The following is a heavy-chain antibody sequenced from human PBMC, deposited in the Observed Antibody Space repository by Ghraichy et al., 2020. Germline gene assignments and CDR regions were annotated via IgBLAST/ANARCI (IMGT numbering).Heavy chain of an antibody. CDR2: IYHSGST. CDR1: GYSISSGYY. V-gene: IGHV4-38-2*02. D-gene: IGHD6-13*01. CDR3: ARGAADYYYYYYMDV. J-gene: IGHJ6*03. Sequence: SETLSLTCTVSGYSISSGYYRGWIRQPPGKGLEWIGSIYHSGSTYYNPSLKSRVTISVDTSKNQFSLKLSSVTAADTAVYYCARGAADYYYYYYMDVWGKGTTVTVSS.